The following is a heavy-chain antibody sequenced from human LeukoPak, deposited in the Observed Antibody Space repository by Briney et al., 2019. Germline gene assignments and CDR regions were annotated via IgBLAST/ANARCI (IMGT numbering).Heavy chain of an antibody. CDR3: ASTLSTSCYKEVCNWFDP. D-gene: IGHD2-2*02. CDR1: GGTFSSYA. J-gene: IGHJ5*02. V-gene: IGHV1-69*01. CDR2: IMPIFGTA. Sequence: SVKVSCKASGGTFSSYAISWVRQAPGQGLEWMEGIMPIFGTANYAQKFQGRVTITADESTSTAYMELSSLRSEDTAVYYCASTLSTSCYKEVCNWFDPWGQGTLVTVSS.